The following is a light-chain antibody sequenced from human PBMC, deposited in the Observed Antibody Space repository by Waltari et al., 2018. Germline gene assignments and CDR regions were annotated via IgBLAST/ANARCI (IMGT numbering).Light chain of an antibody. J-gene: IGKJ4*01. V-gene: IGKV1-33*01. CDR1: QDINNY. Sequence: DILMTQSPSSLSASVGDKVTITCQASQDINNYLNWYQQKPGKAPNLLIYGTSNLETGVPSRFSGSGSGTHFIFTISSLHPEDFATYFCQQYGSLPSPFGGGTKVEIK. CDR2: GTS. CDR3: QQYGSLPSP.